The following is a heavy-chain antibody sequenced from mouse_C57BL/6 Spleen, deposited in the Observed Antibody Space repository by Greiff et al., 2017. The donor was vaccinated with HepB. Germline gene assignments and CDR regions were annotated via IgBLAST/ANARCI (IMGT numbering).Heavy chain of an antibody. J-gene: IGHJ1*03. CDR2: INPYNGDT. Sequence: DVKLQESGPELVKPGDSVKISCKASGYSFTGYFMNWVMQSHGKSLEWIGRINPYNGDTFYNQKFKGKATLTVDKSSSTAHMELRSLTSEDSAVYYCASRRGDYGYDYWYFDVWGTGTTVTVSS. D-gene: IGHD2-2*01. CDR1: GYSFTGYF. V-gene: IGHV1-20*01. CDR3: ASRRGDYGYDYWYFDV.